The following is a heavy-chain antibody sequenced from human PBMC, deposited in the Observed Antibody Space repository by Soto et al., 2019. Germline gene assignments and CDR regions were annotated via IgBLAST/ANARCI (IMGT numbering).Heavy chain of an antibody. CDR1: GFSLSTSGVG. CDR3: ALILYGDYVSGWYFDL. CDR2: IYWDDDK. Sequence: QITLKESGPTLVKPTQTLTLTCTFSGFSLSTSGVGVGWIRQPPGKALEWLALIYWDDDKRYSPSLKSRLTIPQDPSQNQVGLTMTNMDPLDTATYYCALILYGDYVSGWYFDLWGRGTLVTVSS. J-gene: IGHJ2*01. V-gene: IGHV2-5*02. D-gene: IGHD4-17*01.